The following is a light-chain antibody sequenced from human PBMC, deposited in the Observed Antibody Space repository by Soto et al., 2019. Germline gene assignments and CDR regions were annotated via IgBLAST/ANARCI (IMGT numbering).Light chain of an antibody. CDR1: QSVSSSN. Sequence: EVVLTQSPGTLSLSPGERASLSCRASQSVSSSNLAWYQHKPGQAPRLLIYGASRRATGIPGRFRGSGSGTDFTLTISTLEPDDFAVYYCQQYGTSQGAFGGGTKVEMK. J-gene: IGKJ4*01. CDR2: GAS. V-gene: IGKV3-20*01. CDR3: QQYGTSQGA.